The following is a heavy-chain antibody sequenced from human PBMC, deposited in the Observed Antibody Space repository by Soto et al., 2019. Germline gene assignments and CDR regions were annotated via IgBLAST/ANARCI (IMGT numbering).Heavy chain of an antibody. CDR2: ISYDGSNK. J-gene: IGHJ4*02. D-gene: IGHD5-18*01. CDR3: ARDRTAMATFYVDY. CDR1: GFRFRDYW. V-gene: IGHV3-30-3*01. Sequence: PGGSLRLSCPVSGFRFRDYWMSWVRQAPGKGLEWVAVISYDGSNKYYADSVKGRFTISRDNSKNTLYLQMNSLRAEDTAVYYCARDRTAMATFYVDYWGQGTLVTVSS.